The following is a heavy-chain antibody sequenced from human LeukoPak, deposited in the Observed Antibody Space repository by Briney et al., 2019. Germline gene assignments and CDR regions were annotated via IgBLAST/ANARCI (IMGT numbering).Heavy chain of an antibody. J-gene: IGHJ4*02. CDR2: ISYDGSNK. CDR3: AKWAYYYDSSGFDY. D-gene: IGHD3-22*01. Sequence: GRSLRLSCAAPGFTFSSYGMHGVRQAPGKGLEGVAVISYDGSNKYYADSVKGRFTISRDNSKNTLYLQMNSLRAEDTAVYYCAKWAYYYDSSGFDYWGQGTLVTVSS. V-gene: IGHV3-30*18. CDR1: GFTFSSYG.